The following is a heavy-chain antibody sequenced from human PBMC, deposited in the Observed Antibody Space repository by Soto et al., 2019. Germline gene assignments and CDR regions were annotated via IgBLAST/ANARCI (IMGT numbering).Heavy chain of an antibody. D-gene: IGHD3-22*01. V-gene: IGHV1-2*02. Sequence: QVHLVQSGAEVKKPGASVKVSCKTSGYTFSAYYMHWVRQAPGQGLEWMGWINPISGGTLYAQKFQGRVTMTRDTSISTAYMELSRLRSDDTAVYYCARGGTFAYDTSGYSVYWGQGTLVTVSS. CDR2: INPISGGT. CDR3: ARGGTFAYDTSGYSVY. J-gene: IGHJ4*02. CDR1: GYTFSAYY.